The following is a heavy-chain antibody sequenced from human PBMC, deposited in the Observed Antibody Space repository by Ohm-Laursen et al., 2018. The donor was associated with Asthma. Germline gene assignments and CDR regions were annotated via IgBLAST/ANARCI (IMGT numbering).Heavy chain of an antibody. CDR1: GFSVSRHF. Sequence: SLRLSCTASGFSVSRHFMNWIRQGPEKGLEWVSDIYPGGATFYADSVKGRFTISRDDSKNTLYLQMNSLRPDDTAVYYCAKDGSSAWTHFDYWGQGTLVTVSS. V-gene: IGHV3-53*05. J-gene: IGHJ4*02. CDR2: IYPGGAT. D-gene: IGHD6-19*01. CDR3: AKDGSSAWTHFDY.